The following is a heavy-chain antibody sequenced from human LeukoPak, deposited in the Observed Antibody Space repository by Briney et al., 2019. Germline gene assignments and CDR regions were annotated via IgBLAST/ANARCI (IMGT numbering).Heavy chain of an antibody. J-gene: IGHJ5*02. V-gene: IGHV4-39*01. Sequence: SETLSLTCTVSGGSISSSSYYWGWIRQPPGKGLEWIGGIYYSGSTYYNPSLKSRVTISVDTSKNQFSLKLSSVTAADTAVYYCARRKAYVAARPGGWFDPWGQGTLVTVSS. D-gene: IGHD6-6*01. CDR3: ARRKAYVAARPGGWFDP. CDR1: GGSISSSSYY. CDR2: IYYSGST.